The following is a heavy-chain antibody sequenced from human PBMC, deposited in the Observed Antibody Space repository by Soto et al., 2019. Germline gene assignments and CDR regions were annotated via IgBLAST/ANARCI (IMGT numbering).Heavy chain of an antibody. CDR1: VFTFRFSA. J-gene: IGHJ5*02. V-gene: IGHV3-48*03. Sequence: GGSLGLSYGASVFTFRFSAMHWVRQAPGKGLEWVSYIGTTDGDIHQADSAKGRFTISRDNAKNSLYLQMNDLRAEDTALYYCVTERNRPGWFDPWGQGTQVTVSS. CDR2: IGTTDGDI. CDR3: VTERNRPGWFDP.